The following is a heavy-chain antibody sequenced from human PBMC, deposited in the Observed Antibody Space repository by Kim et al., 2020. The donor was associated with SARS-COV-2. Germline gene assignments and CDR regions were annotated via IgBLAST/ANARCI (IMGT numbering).Heavy chain of an antibody. D-gene: IGHD3-9*01. V-gene: IGHV6-1*01. J-gene: IGHJ3*02. CDR2: TYYRSKWYN. CDR3: ARSLPYYDILTGLNDAFDI. CDR1: GDSVSSNSAA. Sequence: SQTLSLTCAISGDSVSSNSAAWNWIRQSPSRGLEWLGRTYYRSKWYNDYAVSVKSRITINPDTSKNQFSLQLNSVTPEDTAVYYCARSLPYYDILTGLNDAFDICGQGTTVTVSS.